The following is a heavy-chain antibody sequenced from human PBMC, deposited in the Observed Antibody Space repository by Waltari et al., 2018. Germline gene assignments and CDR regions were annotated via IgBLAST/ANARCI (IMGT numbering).Heavy chain of an antibody. J-gene: IGHJ6*03. CDR2: LDREDGET. CDR1: GYTFAGLS. D-gene: IGHD6-13*01. V-gene: IGHV1-24*01. Sequence: QVQLEQSGSEVKRPGASVRVPGTVPGYTFAGLSIAWVRHGLAKGLEWMGRLDREDGETTYSQHFQGRITVTEDTSTNTAYMGLRTLVSDDTAVYFCHLTGRNIVLAGGTPSFYSYMDVWGRGTTVTVS. CDR3: HLTGRNIVLAGGTPSFYSYMDV.